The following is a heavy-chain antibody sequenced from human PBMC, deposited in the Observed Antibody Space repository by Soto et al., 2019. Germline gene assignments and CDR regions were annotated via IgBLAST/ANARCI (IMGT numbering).Heavy chain of an antibody. CDR2: IGTAGDT. CDR3: ARGGRIPAAGRPYDY. V-gene: IGHV3-13*01. Sequence: EVQLVESGGGLVQPGGSLRLSYAASGFTFSSYDMHWVLQATGKGLEWVSAIGTAGDTYYPGSVKGRFTISRENAKNSLYLQMNSLRAEDTAVYYCARGGRIPAAGRPYDYWGQGTLVTVSS. J-gene: IGHJ4*02. D-gene: IGHD6-13*01. CDR1: GFTFSSYD.